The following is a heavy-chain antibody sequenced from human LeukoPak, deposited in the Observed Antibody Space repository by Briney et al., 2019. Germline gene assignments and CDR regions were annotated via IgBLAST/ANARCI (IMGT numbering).Heavy chain of an antibody. V-gene: IGHV4-59*08. Sequence: PSETLSLTCTVSGGSISSYYWSWLRQPPGKGLEWIGYIYYSGSTNYNPSLKSRVTISVDTSKNQFSLKLSSVTAADTAVYYCARKDTAMATFDYWGQGTLVTVSS. D-gene: IGHD5-18*01. CDR2: IYYSGST. CDR3: ARKDTAMATFDY. J-gene: IGHJ4*02. CDR1: GGSISSYY.